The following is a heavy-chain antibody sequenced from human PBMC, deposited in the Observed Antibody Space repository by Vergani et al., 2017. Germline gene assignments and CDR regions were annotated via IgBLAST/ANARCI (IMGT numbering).Heavy chain of an antibody. CDR1: GFTFSACP. CDR2: ISARYPST. CDR3: ARLSYDTTPYLQGGYDC. Sequence: EVQLLQSGGGVIQPGGSVRLSCAASGFTFSACPMTWVRQAPGKGLEWVSAISARYPSTYYADSVKGRFTISRDNSKNMLYLQMNSLRAEDTAVYYCARLSYDTTPYLQGGYDCWGQGTLVSDSS. D-gene: IGHD3-22*01. V-gene: IGHV3-23*01. J-gene: IGHJ4*02.